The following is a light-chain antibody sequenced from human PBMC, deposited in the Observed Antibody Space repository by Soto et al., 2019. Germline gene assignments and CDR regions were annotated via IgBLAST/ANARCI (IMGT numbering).Light chain of an antibody. Sequence: QCAQGHPASVARSPGHSVTISCTGTSTDFVSYNRVSWYQQPPGTAPKLIIYEASNRPSGVPDRFSGSKSGNTASLTISGLQAADEADYYCSLYTSETNYVFGTGTKVTVL. CDR2: EAS. CDR1: STDFVSYNR. CDR3: SLYTSETNYV. V-gene: IGLV2-18*01. J-gene: IGLJ1*01.